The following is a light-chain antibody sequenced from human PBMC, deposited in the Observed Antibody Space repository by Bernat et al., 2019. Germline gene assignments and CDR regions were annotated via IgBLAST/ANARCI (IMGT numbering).Light chain of an antibody. V-gene: IGKV1-5*03. CDR1: QSISSW. CDR2: TAS. Sequence: DIQMTQSPSTLSASVGDRVIITCRASQSISSWLAWYQQKPGKAPKLLIYTASSLESGVPSRFSGSGSGTEFTLTISSLQPDDFATYYCQQYNSYPRTFSQGTKVEIK. J-gene: IGKJ1*01. CDR3: QQYNSYPRT.